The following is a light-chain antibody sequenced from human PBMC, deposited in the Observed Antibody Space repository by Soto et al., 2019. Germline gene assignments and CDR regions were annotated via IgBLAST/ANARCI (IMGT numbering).Light chain of an antibody. Sequence: QSALTQPASVSGSPGQSITISCTGTSSDVGGYNYVSWYQQHPGKAPKLMIYDVSNRPSGVSNRFSGSKSGNTASLTISGLQAEDEADYYFSSYTSSSTLMVFGGGNKLTVI. J-gene: IGLJ2*01. V-gene: IGLV2-14*01. CDR3: SSYTSSSTLMV. CDR1: SSDVGGYNY. CDR2: DVS.